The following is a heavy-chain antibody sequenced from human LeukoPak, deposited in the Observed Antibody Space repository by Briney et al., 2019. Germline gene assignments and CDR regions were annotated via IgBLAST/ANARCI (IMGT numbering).Heavy chain of an antibody. J-gene: IGHJ4*02. D-gene: IGHD2-21*02. V-gene: IGHV3-20*04. CDR1: GFTFGNYG. Sequence: GVSLRLSCAASGFTFGNYGMSWVRQSPGKGLEWVSGINWNCGSTGYADSVEGGFTISRDNAKNSQYLQMNSLRVEDTALYYCARAQTYGDSRLLLDYWGQGNLVTVSS. CDR2: INWNCGST. CDR3: ARAQTYGDSRLLLDY.